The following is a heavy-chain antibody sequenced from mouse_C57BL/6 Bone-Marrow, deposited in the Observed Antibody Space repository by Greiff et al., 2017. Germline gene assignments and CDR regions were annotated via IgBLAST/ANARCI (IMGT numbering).Heavy chain of an antibody. D-gene: IGHD2-1*01. CDR1: GYTFTSYW. CDR2: IYPGSGST. J-gene: IGHJ4*01. CDR3: ARGSLLGAMDY. Sequence: VQLQQPGAELVKPGASVKMSCKASGYTFTSYWITWVKQRPGQGLEWIGDIYPGSGSTNYNEKFKSKTTLTVDTSSSTALMQLSSLTYEDSAVYDCARGSLLGAMDYWGQGTSVTVSS. V-gene: IGHV1-55*01.